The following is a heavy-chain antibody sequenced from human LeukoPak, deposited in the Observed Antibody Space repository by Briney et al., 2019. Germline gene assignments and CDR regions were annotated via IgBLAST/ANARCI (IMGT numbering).Heavy chain of an antibody. Sequence: GGSLRLSCAASGFTGSNNYMSWVRQAPGKGLEWDSAIHSSGGTYYADSVKGRFTISRDTSKNTLYLQINSLRVEDTAVYYCIVFGDSNHWGQGTLVTVSS. V-gene: IGHV3-53*01. J-gene: IGHJ5*02. CDR2: IHSSGGT. CDR1: GFTGSNNY. CDR3: IVFGDSNH. D-gene: IGHD4-17*01.